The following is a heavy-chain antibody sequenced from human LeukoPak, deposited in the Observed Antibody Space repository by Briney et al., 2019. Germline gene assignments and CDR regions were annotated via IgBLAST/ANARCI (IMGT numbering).Heavy chain of an antibody. V-gene: IGHV1-18*01. Sequence: GASVKVSCKASGYTFTSYGISWVRQAPEQGLEWMGWISAYNGNTNYVQKLQGRVTMTTDTSTSTAYMELRSLRSDDTAVYYCAREMGPGGFWSGYYRTPFDYWGQGTLVTVSS. CDR1: GYTFTSYG. J-gene: IGHJ4*02. CDR2: ISAYNGNT. D-gene: IGHD3-3*01. CDR3: AREMGPGGFWSGYYRTPFDY.